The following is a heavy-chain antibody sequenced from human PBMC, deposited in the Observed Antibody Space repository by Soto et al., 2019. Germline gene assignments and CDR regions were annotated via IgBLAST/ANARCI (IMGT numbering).Heavy chain of an antibody. CDR3: ARDREYCSGDNCYETGSDY. CDR2: ISSSSTI. J-gene: IGHJ4*02. D-gene: IGHD2-15*01. CDR1: GFTFSTYS. V-gene: IGHV3-48*01. Sequence: GGSLRLSCAASGFTFSTYSMNWVRQAPGKGLEWVSSISSSSTIYYADSVKGRFTISRDNVQNSLYLQMHSLRAEDTAVYYCARDREYCSGDNCYETGSDYWGQGTLVTVSS.